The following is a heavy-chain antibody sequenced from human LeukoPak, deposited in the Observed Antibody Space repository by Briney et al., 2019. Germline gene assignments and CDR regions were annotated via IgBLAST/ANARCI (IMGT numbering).Heavy chain of an antibody. Sequence: GASVKVSCKSSGYTFTTYGISWRRQAPGQSLEWMGWISPYNSNTKYAQKLQGRVTMTTDTSTNTAYMEVRSLRSDDTAVYYCAREAPVAAGSDAFDIWGQGTMVTVSS. J-gene: IGHJ3*02. CDR3: AREAPVAAGSDAFDI. V-gene: IGHV1-18*01. CDR2: ISPYNSNT. CDR1: GYTFTTYG. D-gene: IGHD6-19*01.